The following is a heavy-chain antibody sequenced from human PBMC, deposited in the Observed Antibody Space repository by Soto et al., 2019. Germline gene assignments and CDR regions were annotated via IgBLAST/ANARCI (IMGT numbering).Heavy chain of an antibody. Sequence: EVQLVESGGGLVQPGRSLRLSCAASGFTFDDYAMHWVRQAPGKGLEWVSGISWNSGSIGYADSVKGRFTISRDNAKNSLYLQMNSLRAEDTALYYCAKGYSGYPNYYYYMDVWGKGTTVTVSS. J-gene: IGHJ6*03. D-gene: IGHD5-12*01. CDR3: AKGYSGYPNYYYYMDV. CDR2: ISWNSGSI. V-gene: IGHV3-9*01. CDR1: GFTFDDYA.